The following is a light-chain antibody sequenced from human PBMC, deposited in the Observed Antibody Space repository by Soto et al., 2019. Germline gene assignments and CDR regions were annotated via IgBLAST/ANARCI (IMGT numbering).Light chain of an antibody. V-gene: IGLV2-23*02. J-gene: IGLJ1*01. CDR1: SSDVGSYNL. Sequence: QSALTQPASVSGSPGQSITISCTGTSSDVGSYNLVSWYQQHPGKAPKLMIYEVSKRPSGLSNRFSASKSGNTASLTISGLQAEDEADYYCCSYARSSTYVFRTGTKVTVL. CDR3: CSYARSSTYV. CDR2: EVS.